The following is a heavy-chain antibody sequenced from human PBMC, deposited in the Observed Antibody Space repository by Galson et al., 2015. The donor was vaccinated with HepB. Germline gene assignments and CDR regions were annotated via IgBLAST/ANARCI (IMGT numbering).Heavy chain of an antibody. Sequence: SVKVSCKASGGTFSSYAISWVRQAPGQGLEWMGRIIPILGIANYAQKFQGRVTITADKSTSTAYMELSSLRSEDTAVYYCARDFRYSSSWYGGMDVWGQGTTVTVSS. CDR1: GGTFSSYA. J-gene: IGHJ6*02. V-gene: IGHV1-69*04. CDR2: IIPILGIA. D-gene: IGHD6-13*01. CDR3: ARDFRYSSSWYGGMDV.